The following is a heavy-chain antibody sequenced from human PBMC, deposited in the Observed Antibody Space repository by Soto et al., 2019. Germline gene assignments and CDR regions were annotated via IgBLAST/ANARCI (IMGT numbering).Heavy chain of an antibody. D-gene: IGHD3-3*01. CDR2: IYWDDDK. CDR3: THQTSWTSFDY. Sequence: QITLKESGPPLVKPTQTLTLTCTFSGFSLSTSGVGVGWIRQPPGKALEWLALIYWDDDKRFSPSLKSRLTVTKDTSKSQVVLTLTNVDPVDTATYYCTHQTSWTSFDYWGQGTLVTVSS. J-gene: IGHJ4*02. CDR1: GFSLSTSGVG. V-gene: IGHV2-5*02.